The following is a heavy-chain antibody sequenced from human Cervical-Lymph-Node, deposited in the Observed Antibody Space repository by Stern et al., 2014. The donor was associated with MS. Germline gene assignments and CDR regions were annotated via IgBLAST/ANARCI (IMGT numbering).Heavy chain of an antibody. CDR3: ASLYCSSTSCGMDV. D-gene: IGHD2-2*01. V-gene: IGHV4-38-2*02. CDR1: GYSISSGYY. Sequence: QVQLQESGPGLVKPSETLSLTCTVSGYSISSGYYWGWIRQPPGKGLEGIGSIYHSGGTYYTPSLKSRVTISVDPSKTQFSLKLSSVPAADTAVYYCASLYCSSTSCGMDVWGQGTTVTVSS. CDR2: IYHSGGT. J-gene: IGHJ6*02.